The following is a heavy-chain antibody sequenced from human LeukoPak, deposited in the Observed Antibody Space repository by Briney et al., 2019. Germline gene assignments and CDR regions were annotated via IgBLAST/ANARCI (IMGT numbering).Heavy chain of an antibody. CDR2: ISGSGVNT. D-gene: IGHD1-20*01. CDR3: AKLGDPYNWEYAGLNYMDV. CDR1: GFTFNSYA. V-gene: IGHV3-23*01. Sequence: PGGSLRLSCAASGFTFNSYAMSWVRQAPGKGLEWVSGISGSGVNTYYADSVKGRFTISRDNSKDTLYLQMNSLRAEDTAVYYCAKLGDPYNWEYAGLNYMDVWGKGTTVTVSS. J-gene: IGHJ6*03.